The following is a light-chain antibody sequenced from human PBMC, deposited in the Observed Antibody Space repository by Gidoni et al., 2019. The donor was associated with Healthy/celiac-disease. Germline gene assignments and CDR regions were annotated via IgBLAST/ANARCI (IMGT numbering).Light chain of an antibody. V-gene: IGKV1-8*01. Sequence: AIGRTQSPSSFSASTGDRVTITCRASQGISSYLAWYQQNPGKAPKLLIYAASTLQSGVPSRFFGSGSGTDFTLTISCLQSEDFATYYCQQYYSYPPFGQGTKVEIK. CDR3: QQYYSYPP. J-gene: IGKJ1*01. CDR2: AAS. CDR1: QGISSY.